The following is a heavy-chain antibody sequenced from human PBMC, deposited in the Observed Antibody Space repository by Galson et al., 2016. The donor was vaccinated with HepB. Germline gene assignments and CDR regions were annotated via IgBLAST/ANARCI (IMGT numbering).Heavy chain of an antibody. CDR1: GYTFTSYY. J-gene: IGHJ4*02. V-gene: IGHV1-46*01. CDR3: ASCSGGSCYSVDY. D-gene: IGHD2-15*01. Sequence: SVKVPCKASGYTFTSYYMHWVRQAPGQGLEWMGIINPSGGSTSYAQKFQGRVTMTRDTSTSTVYMELSSLRSEDTAVYYCASCSGGSCYSVDYWGQGTLVTVSS. CDR2: INPSGGST.